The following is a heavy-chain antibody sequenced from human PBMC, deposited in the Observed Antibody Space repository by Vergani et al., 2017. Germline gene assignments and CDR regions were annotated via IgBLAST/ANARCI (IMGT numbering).Heavy chain of an antibody. CDR3: ARGIGRREWFGEVLFDY. CDR2: ISAYNGNT. V-gene: IGHV1-18*01. J-gene: IGHJ4*02. CDR1: GYTFTSYG. D-gene: IGHD3-10*01. Sequence: QVQLVQSGAEVKTPGASVKVSCKASGYTFTSYGISWVRQAPGQGLEWMGWISAYNGNTNYAQKLQGRVTMTTDTSKSTAYMELRSLRSDDTAVYCCARGIGRREWFGEVLFDYWDQGTLVTVSS.